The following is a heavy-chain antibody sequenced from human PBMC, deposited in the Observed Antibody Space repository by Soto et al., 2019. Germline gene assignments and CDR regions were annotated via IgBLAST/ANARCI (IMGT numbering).Heavy chain of an antibody. CDR1: GGSISSSSYY. Sequence: QLQLQESGPGLVKPSETLSLTCTVSGGSISSSSYYWGWIRQPPGKGLEWIGSIYYSGSTYYNPSLKSRVTISVDTSKNQFSLKLSSVTAADTAVYYCARLGGYSGYDYAGGYFDYWGQGTLVTVSS. D-gene: IGHD5-12*01. CDR3: ARLGGYSGYDYAGGYFDY. V-gene: IGHV4-39*01. J-gene: IGHJ4*02. CDR2: IYYSGST.